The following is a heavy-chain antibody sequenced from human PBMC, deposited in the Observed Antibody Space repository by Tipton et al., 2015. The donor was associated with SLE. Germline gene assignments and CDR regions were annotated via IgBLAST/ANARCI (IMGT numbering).Heavy chain of an antibody. CDR2: ISYDGSNK. Sequence: SLRLSCAASGFTFSSYAMHWVRQAPGKGLEWVAVISYDGSNKYYADSVKGRFTISRDNSKSTLFLQMSSLRDEDTAVYYCAKDLCSTTYCPGTYPEAGAFDVWGQGTMVTVSS. D-gene: IGHD2/OR15-2a*01. J-gene: IGHJ3*01. CDR1: GFTFSSYA. CDR3: AKDLCSTTYCPGTYPEAGAFDV. V-gene: IGHV3-30*04.